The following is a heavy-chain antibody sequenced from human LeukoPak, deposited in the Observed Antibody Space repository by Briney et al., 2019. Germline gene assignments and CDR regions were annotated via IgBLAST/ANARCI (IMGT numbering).Heavy chain of an antibody. CDR2: IYHGGNT. D-gene: IGHD4-23*01. CDR1: GGSISSSDW. V-gene: IGHV4-4*02. CDR3: ARDGLQDYGGNVWSDY. J-gene: IGHJ4*02. Sequence: PSETLSLTCAVSGGSISSSDWWSWVRQPPGKGLEWIGEIYHGGNTNYNPSLKSRATISVDTSKNQFSLKLSSVTAADTAVYYCARDGLQDYGGNVWSDYWGQGTLVTVSS.